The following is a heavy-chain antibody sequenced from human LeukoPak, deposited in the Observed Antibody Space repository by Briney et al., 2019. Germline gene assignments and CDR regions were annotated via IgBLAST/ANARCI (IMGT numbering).Heavy chain of an antibody. D-gene: IGHD3-22*01. V-gene: IGHV3-15*01. CDR1: GFTLTNAW. CDR2: IKRKDAERTT. CDR3: TASVYNFFDY. J-gene: IGHJ4*02. Sequence: PGGSLRLSCAPSGFTLTNAWVSWVRHAPGKGREWVGSIKRKDAERTTEYSAPVKGRFSISRDDSNNTVYLQMNSLKTEDIAVYYCTASVYNFFDYGGQGILVTVS.